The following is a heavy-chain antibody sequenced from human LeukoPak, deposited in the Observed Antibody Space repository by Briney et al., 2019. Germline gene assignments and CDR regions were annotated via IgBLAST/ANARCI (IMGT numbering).Heavy chain of an antibody. CDR1: GYTFTSYD. D-gene: IGHD1-26*01. Sequence: ASVKVSCKASGYTFTSYDINWVRQATGQGLEWMGWMNPNSGNTGYAQKFQGRVTMTRNASISTAYMELSSLRSEDTAVYYCAIRRRYSGSFWPLVYWGQGTPVTVSS. V-gene: IGHV1-8*01. J-gene: IGHJ4*02. CDR3: AIRRRYSGSFWPLVY. CDR2: MNPNSGNT.